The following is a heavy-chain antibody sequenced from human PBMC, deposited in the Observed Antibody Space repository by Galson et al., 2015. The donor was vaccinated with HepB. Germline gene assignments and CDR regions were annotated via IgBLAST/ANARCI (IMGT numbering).Heavy chain of an antibody. Sequence: SLRLSCAASGFTFSSSTMHWVRQAPGKGLEWVAVISYDGNSKYYADYVKGRFTISRDNSKNTLYLQMNSLRAEDTAVYYCARAPFYDFWSGDYWGQGTLVIVSS. D-gene: IGHD3-3*01. CDR3: ARAPFYDFWSGDY. CDR2: ISYDGNSK. CDR1: GFTFSSST. V-gene: IGHV3-30*04. J-gene: IGHJ4*02.